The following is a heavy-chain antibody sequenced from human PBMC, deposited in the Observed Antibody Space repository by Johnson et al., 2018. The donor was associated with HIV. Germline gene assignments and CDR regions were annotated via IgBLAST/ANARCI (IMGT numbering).Heavy chain of an antibody. Sequence: VQLVESGGGLVQPGGSLRLSCAASGFTVSSNYMSWVRQAPGKGLEWVSVIYSGGSTYYADSVKGRFTISRDNSKNTLYLQMNSLRAEDTAAYYCARSPEGYAFDIWGQGTMVTVSS. V-gene: IGHV3-66*02. J-gene: IGHJ3*02. CDR1: GFTVSSNY. CDR3: ARSPEGYAFDI. CDR2: IYSGGST.